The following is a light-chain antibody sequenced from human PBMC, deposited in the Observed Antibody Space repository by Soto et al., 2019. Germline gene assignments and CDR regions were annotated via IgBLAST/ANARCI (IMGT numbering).Light chain of an antibody. J-gene: IGKJ1*01. V-gene: IGKV3-15*01. CDR3: QQYNNRPRT. CDR2: GAS. CDR1: QSVSAN. Sequence: EIVMTQSPATLSVSPGERATLSCRASQSVSANLAWYQQKPGQAPRLLIYGASTRATGIPATFSGSGSGTEFTLTISSLQSEDFVVYYCQQYNNRPRTFGQGTKVEIK.